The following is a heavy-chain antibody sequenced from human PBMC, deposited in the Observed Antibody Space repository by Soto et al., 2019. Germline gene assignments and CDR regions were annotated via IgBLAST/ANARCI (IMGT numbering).Heavy chain of an antibody. CDR1: GFSLSTSGVG. CDR2: IYWDDVK. J-gene: IGHJ4*02. Sequence: QITLKESGPTLVKPTQTLTLTCTLPGFSLSTSGVGVGWIRQSPGKALEWLAVIYWDDVKDYSPSLERRLTITTDTSESEVVLTMTNMDPVDTATYYCARKESGDYALDYWGQGTLVTVSS. CDR3: ARKESGDYALDY. V-gene: IGHV2-5*02. D-gene: IGHD4-17*01.